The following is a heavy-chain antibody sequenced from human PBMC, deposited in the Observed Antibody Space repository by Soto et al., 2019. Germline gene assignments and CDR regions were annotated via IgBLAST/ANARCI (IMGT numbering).Heavy chain of an antibody. CDR1: GGSISSDNFF. CDR3: ARVAIACPSSSCYKHYYYSLDV. D-gene: IGHD2-2*02. Sequence: KASETLSLTCTVSGGSISSDNFFWSWIRQPPGEGLEWIGYIYYRGSTYYNPSLESRLTLLVDTSKNQFSLKLRSVTAADTAVYYCARVAIACPSSSCYKHYYYSLDVWGQGTTVTVSS. CDR2: IYYRGST. V-gene: IGHV4-30-4*01. J-gene: IGHJ6*02.